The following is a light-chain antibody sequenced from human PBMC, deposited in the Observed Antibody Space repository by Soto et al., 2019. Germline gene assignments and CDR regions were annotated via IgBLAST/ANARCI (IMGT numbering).Light chain of an antibody. CDR1: QSVSTT. CDR2: DAS. V-gene: IGKV1-5*01. J-gene: IGKJ1*01. Sequence: MTQSPATLSVSPGQRASLSCRASQSVSTTVAWYQQKPGKAPKLLIYDASSLESGVPSRFSGSGSGTEFTLTISSLQPDDFATYYCQQYNSYPWTFGQGTKVDIK. CDR3: QQYNSYPWT.